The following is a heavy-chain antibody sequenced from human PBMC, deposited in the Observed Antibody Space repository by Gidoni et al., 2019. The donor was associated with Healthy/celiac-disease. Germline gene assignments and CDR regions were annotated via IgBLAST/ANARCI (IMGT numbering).Heavy chain of an antibody. CDR1: GFTFSSYG. V-gene: IGHV3-33*01. J-gene: IGHJ4*02. D-gene: IGHD3-10*01. Sequence: QVQLVESGGGVVQPGRSLRLSCAASGFTFSSYGMHWVRQAPGKGLEWVAVIWYDGSNNYYADSVKGRFTISRDNSKNTLYLQMNSLRAEDTAVYYCRRAGYYEHWGQGTLVTVSS. CDR3: RRAGYYEH. CDR2: IWYDGSNN.